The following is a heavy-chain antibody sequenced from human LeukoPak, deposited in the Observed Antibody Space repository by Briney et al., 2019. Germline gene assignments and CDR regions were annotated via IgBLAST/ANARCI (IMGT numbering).Heavy chain of an antibody. CDR2: ISHDGSNE. V-gene: IGHV3-30*18. CDR3: AKDSYGMDV. Sequence: GGSLRLSCVASGFSVSSYEMNWVRQAPGKGLDWVAVISHDGSNEYYADSVKGRFTISRDNSKNTVSLQMNSLSAEDTAVYYCAKDSYGMDVWGQGTTVTVSS. CDR1: GFSVSSYE. J-gene: IGHJ6*02.